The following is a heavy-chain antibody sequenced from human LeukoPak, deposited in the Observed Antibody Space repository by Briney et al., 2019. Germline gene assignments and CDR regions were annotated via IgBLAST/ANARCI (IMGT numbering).Heavy chain of an antibody. D-gene: IGHD1-1*01. Sequence: PSETLSLTCTVSGGPISSYYWSWIRQPPGKGLEWIGHIHNSGNTNYNPSLKSRVTLSVDTSKNQFSLKLSSVTAADTAVYYCAREGTTGRNLNWFDSWGQGTLVTVSS. CDR2: IHNSGNT. CDR1: GGPISSYY. J-gene: IGHJ5*01. CDR3: AREGTTGRNLNWFDS. V-gene: IGHV4-59*01.